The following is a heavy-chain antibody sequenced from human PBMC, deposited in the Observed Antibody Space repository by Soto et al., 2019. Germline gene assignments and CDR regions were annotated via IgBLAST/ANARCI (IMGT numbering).Heavy chain of an antibody. CDR2: ISGSGGST. CDR3: AKHPPSSSSFWKCYFDY. D-gene: IGHD6-6*01. Sequence: GGSLRLSCAASGFTFSSYAMSWVRQAPGKGLEWVSAISGSGGSTYYADSVKGRFTISRDNPKNTLYLQMNSLRAEDTAVYYCAKHPPSSSSFWKCYFDYWGQGTLVTVSS. J-gene: IGHJ4*02. V-gene: IGHV3-23*01. CDR1: GFTFSSYA.